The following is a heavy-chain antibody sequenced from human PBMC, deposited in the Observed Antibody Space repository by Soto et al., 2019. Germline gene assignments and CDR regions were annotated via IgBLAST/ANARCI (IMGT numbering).Heavy chain of an antibody. D-gene: IGHD6-19*01. J-gene: IGHJ6*03. CDR1: GNTFASYD. Sequence: GASVKVSCKASGNTFASYDINWGRQATGQGLEWMGWMNPNSGNTGYAQKFQGRVTMTRNTSISTAYMELSSLRSEDTAVYYCARGMAVAGYYYYYYMDVWGKGTTVTVSS. V-gene: IGHV1-8*01. CDR3: ARGMAVAGYYYYYYMDV. CDR2: MNPNSGNT.